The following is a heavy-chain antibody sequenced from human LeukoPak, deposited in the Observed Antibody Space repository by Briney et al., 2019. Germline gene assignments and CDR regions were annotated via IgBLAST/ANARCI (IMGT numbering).Heavy chain of an antibody. CDR3: ARPISPAWEAFDI. CDR1: GFTFSRYW. V-gene: IGHV3-74*01. Sequence: GGSLRLSCAASGFTFSRYWMHWVRQAPGKGLVWVSRINSDGSSTSYADSVKGRFTISRDNAKNTLYLQMNSLRAEDTAVYYCARPISPAWEAFDIWGQGTMVTVSS. J-gene: IGHJ3*02. D-gene: IGHD1-26*01. CDR2: INSDGSST.